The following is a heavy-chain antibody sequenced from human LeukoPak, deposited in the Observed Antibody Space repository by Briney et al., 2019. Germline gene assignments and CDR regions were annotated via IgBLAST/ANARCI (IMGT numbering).Heavy chain of an antibody. J-gene: IGHJ4*02. Sequence: DPGGSLRLSCAASGFTFDDYTMHWVRQAPGKGLEWVSLISWDGGSTYYADSVKGRFTISRDNSKNSLYLQMNSLRAEDTAVYYCARDQGDYFDYWGQGTLVTVSS. CDR3: ARDQGDYFDY. CDR2: ISWDGGST. CDR1: GFTFDDYT. V-gene: IGHV3-43*01.